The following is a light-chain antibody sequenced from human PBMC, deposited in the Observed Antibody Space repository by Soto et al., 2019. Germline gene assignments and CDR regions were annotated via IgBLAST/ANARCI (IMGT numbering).Light chain of an antibody. CDR3: QQRHMWPIT. CDR1: QSISSW. Sequence: DIQMTQSPSTLSASVGDRVTITCRASQSISSWLAWYQQKPGKAPKLLIYKASTLEIGVPSRFSGSGSGTDFTLTISSLEPEDSAVYYCQQRHMWPITFGQGTRLEI. CDR2: KAS. V-gene: IGKV1-5*03. J-gene: IGKJ5*01.